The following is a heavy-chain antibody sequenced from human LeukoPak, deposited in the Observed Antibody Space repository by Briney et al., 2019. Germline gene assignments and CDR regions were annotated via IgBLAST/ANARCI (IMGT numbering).Heavy chain of an antibody. CDR2: ISWNSGSI. D-gene: IGHD4-17*01. CDR3: AKGYHPSGDRYYGMDV. V-gene: IGHV3-9*01. Sequence: GGSLRLSCAASGFTFDDYAMHWVRQAPGKGLEWVSGISWNSGSIGYADSVKGRFTISRDNAKNSLYLQMNSLRAEDTALYYCAKGYHPSGDRYYGMDVWGQGTTVTVSS. J-gene: IGHJ6*02. CDR1: GFTFDDYA.